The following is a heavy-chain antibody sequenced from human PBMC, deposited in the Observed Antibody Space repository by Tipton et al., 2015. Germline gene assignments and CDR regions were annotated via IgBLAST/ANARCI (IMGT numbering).Heavy chain of an antibody. D-gene: IGHD6-19*01. CDR1: GASMSSSY. CDR2: IYYSGTP. CDR3: AELGSGGFDP. J-gene: IGHJ5*02. V-gene: IGHV4-59*01. Sequence: TLSLTCTVSGASMSSSYWSWIRQPPGKGLEWIGYIYYSGTPNYNPSLKSRVTFSVDTSKNQFYLKLRSVTAADTAVYYCAELGSGGFDPWGQGTLVTVSA.